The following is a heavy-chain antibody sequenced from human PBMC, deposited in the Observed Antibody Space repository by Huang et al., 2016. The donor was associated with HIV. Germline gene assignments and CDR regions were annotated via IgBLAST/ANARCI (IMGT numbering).Heavy chain of an antibody. V-gene: IGHV1-18*04. CDR2: ISCDKVTT. J-gene: IGHJ4*02. Sequence: QIHLVQSGPEVKQPGASVKVSCKASGYKFHIYEITWGGQTPGQGLEWMGGISCDKVTTRFAQKFQDRLTMTTDGSTSTAYLELSSLRLDDTAVYYCARTKGEFDFWGQGALVTVSS. D-gene: IGHD3-16*01. CDR3: ARTKGEFDF. CDR1: GYKFHIYE.